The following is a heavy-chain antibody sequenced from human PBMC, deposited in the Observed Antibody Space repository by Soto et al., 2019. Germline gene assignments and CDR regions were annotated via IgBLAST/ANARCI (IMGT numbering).Heavy chain of an antibody. CDR3: ARDCSSTSCRGTPDAFDI. CDR2: MNPNSGNT. J-gene: IGHJ3*02. V-gene: IGHV1-8*01. Sequence: ASVKVSCKASGYTFTSYDINWVRQATGQGLEWMGWMNPNSGNTGYAQKFQGRVTMTRNTSISTAYMELSSLRSEDTAVYYCARDCSSTSCRGTPDAFDIWGQGTMVTGSS. CDR1: GYTFTSYD. D-gene: IGHD2-2*01.